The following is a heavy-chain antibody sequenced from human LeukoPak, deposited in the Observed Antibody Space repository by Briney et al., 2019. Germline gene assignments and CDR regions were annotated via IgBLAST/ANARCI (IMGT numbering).Heavy chain of an antibody. CDR3: ARGGSYYLFDY. V-gene: IGHV4-34*01. Sequence: PSETLSLTCAVYGESFSGYYWSWVRQPPGKGLEWIGEINHSGSTNYNPSLKSRVTISVDTSTNQFSLKLRSVTAADTAVYYCARGGSYYLFDYWGQGTLVTVSS. CDR2: INHSGST. J-gene: IGHJ4*02. D-gene: IGHD1-26*01. CDR1: GESFSGYY.